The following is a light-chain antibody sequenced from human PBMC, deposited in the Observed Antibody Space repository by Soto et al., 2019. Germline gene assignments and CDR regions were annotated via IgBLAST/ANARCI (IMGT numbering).Light chain of an antibody. J-gene: IGKJ5*01. CDR3: QQSSSSPIT. V-gene: IGKV3-20*01. CDR2: AAS. Sequence: IVLTQSPGTLSLFPGERATLSCRASQSISGIYLAWYQQKPGQPPRLLMYAASSRDSGIPDRVSGSGSGTDVTLTISRLEPEDFAVDYGQQSSSSPITFGQGTRLEIK. CDR1: QSISGIY.